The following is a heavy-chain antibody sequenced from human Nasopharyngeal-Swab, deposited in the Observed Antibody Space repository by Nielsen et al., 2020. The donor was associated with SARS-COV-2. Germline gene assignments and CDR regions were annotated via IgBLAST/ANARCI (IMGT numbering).Heavy chain of an antibody. Sequence: GESLKISCAASGFTFNIYAMAWVRRAPGRGLQWVTGVGASGGSTYYTDSVKGQFSISRDNSKNTLFLQMHSLRVEDTAVYYCAKDGVVRGDALDLWGQGTMVTVSS. V-gene: IGHV3-23*01. CDR1: GFTFNIYA. D-gene: IGHD3-10*01. CDR2: VGASGGST. J-gene: IGHJ3*01. CDR3: AKDGVVRGDALDL.